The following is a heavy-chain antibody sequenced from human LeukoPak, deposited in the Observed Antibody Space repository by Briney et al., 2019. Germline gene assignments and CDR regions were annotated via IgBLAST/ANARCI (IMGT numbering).Heavy chain of an antibody. V-gene: IGHV1-24*01. CDR2: FDPEDGET. CDR1: GYTLTELS. CDR3: ATATRYGYNWNYDPVYYFDY. J-gene: IGHJ4*02. D-gene: IGHD1-7*01. Sequence: ASVKVPCKVSGYTLTELSMHWVRQAPGKGLEWMGGFDPEDGETIYAQKFQGRVTMTEDTSTDTAYMELSSLRSEDTAVYYCATATRYGYNWNYDPVYYFDYWGQGTLVTVSS.